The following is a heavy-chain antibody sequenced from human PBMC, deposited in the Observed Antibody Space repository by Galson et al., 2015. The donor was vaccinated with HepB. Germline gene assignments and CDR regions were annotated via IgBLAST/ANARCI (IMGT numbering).Heavy chain of an antibody. CDR1: GYRFTTYW. V-gene: IGHV5-51*01. CDR2: IYPGDSDT. J-gene: IGHJ4*02. CDR3: ARPVYSSGWYLDY. D-gene: IGHD6-19*01. Sequence: QSGAEVKKPGDSLKISCKGSGYRFTTYWIGWVRQMPGKGLEWTGIIYPGDSDTRYSPSFQGQVTMSADKSISTAYLQWSSLKASDTAMYYCARPVYSSGWYLDYWGQGTLVTVSS.